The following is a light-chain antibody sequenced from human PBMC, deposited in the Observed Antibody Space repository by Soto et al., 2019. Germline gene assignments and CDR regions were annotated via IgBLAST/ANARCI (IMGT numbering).Light chain of an antibody. J-gene: IGKJ4*01. V-gene: IGKV3-20*01. CDR2: DVS. Sequence: EVVLTQSPGTLSMSPGDRATLSCRASHSVPGSDVAWHQQKPGQAPRLLIYDVSSRATVTTERFRGSGSGTDFTLNIGRLEPEDFAVYYCQQYGTSPLTFGGGTKVEIK. CDR3: QQYGTSPLT. CDR1: HSVPGSD.